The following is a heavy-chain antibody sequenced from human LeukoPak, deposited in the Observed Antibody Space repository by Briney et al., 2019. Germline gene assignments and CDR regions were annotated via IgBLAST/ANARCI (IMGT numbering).Heavy chain of an antibody. J-gene: IGHJ3*01. Sequence: GGSLRLSCAASGFTVSNTFMSWVRQAPGKGLEWVSVIYSVGTTYYADSVKGRFTISRDNSKNTLYLQMNSLRAEDTAVYYCVISHTSMMAVAKGGGFDVWGQGTMVTVSS. CDR1: GFTVSNTF. CDR3: VISHTSMMAVAKGGGFDV. CDR2: IYSVGTT. D-gene: IGHD6-19*01. V-gene: IGHV3-53*01.